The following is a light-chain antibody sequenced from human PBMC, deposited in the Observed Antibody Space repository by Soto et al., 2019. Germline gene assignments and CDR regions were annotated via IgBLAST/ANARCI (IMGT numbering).Light chain of an antibody. J-gene: IGLJ2*01. CDR3: NSYTTISTLV. CDR1: SSDIGAYDS. Sequence: QSVLTQPASVSGSPGQSITIPCTGTSSDIGAYDSVSWYQQHPGKAPKLMIYDVANRPSGVSDRFSGSKSGNTASLTISGLQAEDEADYYCNSYTTISTLVFGGGTKLTVL. V-gene: IGLV2-14*03. CDR2: DVA.